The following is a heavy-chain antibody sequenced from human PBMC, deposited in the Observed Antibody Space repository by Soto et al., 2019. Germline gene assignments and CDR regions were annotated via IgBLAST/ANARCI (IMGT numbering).Heavy chain of an antibody. CDR1: GFTFSSYA. J-gene: IGHJ6*02. Sequence: LRLSCAASGFTFSSYAMHWVRQAPGKGLEWVAVISYDGSNKYYADSVKGRFTISRDNSKNTLYLQMNSLRAEDTAVYYCARDASSGYYYYYGMDVWGQGTTVTVSS. CDR2: ISYDGSNK. V-gene: IGHV3-30-3*01. D-gene: IGHD3-22*01. CDR3: ARDASSGYYYYYGMDV.